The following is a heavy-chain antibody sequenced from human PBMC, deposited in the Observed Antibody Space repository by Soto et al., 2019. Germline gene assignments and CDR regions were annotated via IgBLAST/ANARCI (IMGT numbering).Heavy chain of an antibody. CDR1: GGAISSGGHF. CDR2: IYYSGST. V-gene: IGHV4-31*02. CDR3: ASGRRVAWLPDFDS. Sequence: TLSLTWTVSGGAISSGGHFWCWIRQEPGKGLEWIGYIYYSGSTYYNPSLKSRVTISVDTSKNQFSLKLSSVTAADTAVYYCASGRRVAWLPDFDSRAQRTPVPGSA. J-gene: IGHJ5*01. D-gene: IGHD5-12*01.